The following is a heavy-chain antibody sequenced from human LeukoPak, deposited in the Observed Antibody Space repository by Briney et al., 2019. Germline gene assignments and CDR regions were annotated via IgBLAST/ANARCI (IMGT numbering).Heavy chain of an antibody. D-gene: IGHD2-21*02. CDR1: ETTFSSSA. Sequence: ASVQVCCRATETTFSSSANTESPQAPGQGLEWMGGIIPIFGTANYAQKFQGRVTITADESTSTAYMELSSLRSEDTAMYYCERDLQSCGGDCYLEGRYYFDYWGQGTLVTVSS. J-gene: IGHJ4*02. CDR2: IIPIFGTA. V-gene: IGHV1-69*13. CDR3: ERDLQSCGGDCYLEGRYYFDY.